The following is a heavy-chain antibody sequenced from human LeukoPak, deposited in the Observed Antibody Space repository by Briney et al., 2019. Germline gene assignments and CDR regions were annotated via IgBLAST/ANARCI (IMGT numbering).Heavy chain of an antibody. Sequence: SETLSPTCAVYGGSFSGYYWSWIRQPPGKGLEWIGEINHSGSTNYNPSLKSRVTISVDTSKNQFSLKLSSVTAADTAVYYCARQGRKVGATLRRGAFDIWGQGTMVTVSS. J-gene: IGHJ3*02. CDR1: GGSFSGYY. D-gene: IGHD1-26*01. CDR2: INHSGST. V-gene: IGHV4-34*01. CDR3: ARQGRKVGATLRRGAFDI.